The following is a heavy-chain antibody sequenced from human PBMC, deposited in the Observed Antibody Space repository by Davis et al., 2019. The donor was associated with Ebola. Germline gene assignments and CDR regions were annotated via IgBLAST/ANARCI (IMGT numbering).Heavy chain of an antibody. CDR3: ARAPGGIVGAKDNWFDP. CDR2: ISYDGSNK. Sequence: GESLKISCAASGFTVSSNYMSWVRQAPGKGLEWVAVISYDGSNKYYADSVKGRFTISRDNSKNTLYLQMNSLRAEDTAVYYCARAPGGIVGAKDNWFDPWGQGTLVTVSS. J-gene: IGHJ5*02. D-gene: IGHD1-26*01. CDR1: GFTVSSNY. V-gene: IGHV3-30-3*01.